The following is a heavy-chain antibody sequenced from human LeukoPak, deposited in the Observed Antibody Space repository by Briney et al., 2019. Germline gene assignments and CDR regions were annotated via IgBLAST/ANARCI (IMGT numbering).Heavy chain of an antibody. J-gene: IGHJ4*02. V-gene: IGHV4-30-4*01. CDR1: GASIRSSDYY. D-gene: IGHD3-22*01. CDR2: IYDSGST. Sequence: SETLSLTCTVSGASIRSSDYYWSWIRQPPGKGLEWIGYIYDSGSTYYNPSLKSRITISVDTSENRFSLKLSSVTATDTAVYYCARGPDSSGYYYFDYWGQGTLVTVSS. CDR3: ARGPDSSGYYYFDY.